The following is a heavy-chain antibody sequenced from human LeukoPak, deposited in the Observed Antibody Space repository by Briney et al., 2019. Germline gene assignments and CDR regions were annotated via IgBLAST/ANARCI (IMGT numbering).Heavy chain of an antibody. V-gene: IGHV1-2*02. Sequence: GASVKASCKASGYTFTGYYMHWVRQAPGQGLEWMGWINPNSGGTNYAQKFQGRVTMTRDTSISTAYMELSRLRSDDTAVYYCASHHPVVPAAIDEWTLNDAFDIWGQGTMVTVSS. J-gene: IGHJ3*02. CDR2: INPNSGGT. CDR1: GYTFTGYY. D-gene: IGHD2-2*01. CDR3: ASHHPVVPAAIDEWTLNDAFDI.